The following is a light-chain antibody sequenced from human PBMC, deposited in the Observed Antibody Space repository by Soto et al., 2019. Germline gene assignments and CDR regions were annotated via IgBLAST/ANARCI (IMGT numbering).Light chain of an antibody. CDR3: AAWDDSLSGVV. J-gene: IGLJ2*01. V-gene: IGLV1-47*01. CDR1: SSNIGSNY. Sequence: QSVLTQPPSASGTPGQRVTISCSGSSSNIGSNYVYWYQQLPGTAPKLLIYRNNQPPSGVPDRFSGSKSGTSASLAISGLRSEDEADYYCAAWDDSLSGVVFGAGTKLTVL. CDR2: RNN.